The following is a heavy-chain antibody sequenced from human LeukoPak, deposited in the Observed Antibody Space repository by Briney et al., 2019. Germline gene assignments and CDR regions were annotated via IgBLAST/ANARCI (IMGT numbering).Heavy chain of an antibody. Sequence: PGGSLRLSCAASAFTFSTYSMNWVRQAPGKGLEWVSAISGRSDYIFYADSVRGRFTISRDNAKNSLYLQMNNLRAEDTAVYYCARELWLKVFDIWGQGTMVTVSS. CDR3: ARELWLKVFDI. D-gene: IGHD3-10*01. CDR1: AFTFSTYS. J-gene: IGHJ3*02. CDR2: ISGRSDYI. V-gene: IGHV3-21*06.